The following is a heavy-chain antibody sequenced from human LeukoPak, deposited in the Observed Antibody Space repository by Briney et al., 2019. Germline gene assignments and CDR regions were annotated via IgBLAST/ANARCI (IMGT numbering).Heavy chain of an antibody. CDR1: GLTFRNYA. V-gene: IGHV3-21*01. D-gene: IGHD4-17*01. CDR2: ISSSSSYI. Sequence: GGSLRLSCAASGLTFRNYAMTWVRQAPGEGLEWVSSISSSSSYIYYADSVKGRFTISRDNAKNSLYLQMNSLRAEDTAVYFCARDRRTVTTCDYWGQGTLVTVSS. CDR3: ARDRRTVTTCDY. J-gene: IGHJ4*02.